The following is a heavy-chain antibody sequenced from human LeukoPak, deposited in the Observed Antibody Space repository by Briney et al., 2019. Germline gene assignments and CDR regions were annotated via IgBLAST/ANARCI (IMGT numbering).Heavy chain of an antibody. D-gene: IGHD4-17*01. J-gene: IGHJ4*02. CDR3: ARVSSSSLYYGDSTY. V-gene: IGHV1-2*02. CDR2: INPNSGGT. Sequence: ASVKVSCKASGYTFTGYYMHWVRQAPGQGLEWMGWINPNSGGTNYAQKFQGRVTMTRDTSVGTAYMELSRLRSDDTAVYYCARVSSSSLYYGDSTYWGQGALVTVSS. CDR1: GYTFTGYY.